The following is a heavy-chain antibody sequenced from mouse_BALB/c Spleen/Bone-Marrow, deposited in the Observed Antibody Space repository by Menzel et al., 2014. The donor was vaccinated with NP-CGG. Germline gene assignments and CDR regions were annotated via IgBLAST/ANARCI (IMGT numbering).Heavy chain of an antibody. CDR2: IWGDGST. CDR3: ARDSFLITRALDY. D-gene: IGHD2-4*01. Sequence: QLQQSGPGLVAPSQSLSITCTVSGFSLTGYGVSWVRQPPGKGLEWLGMIWGDGSTDYNSALKSRLSISKDNSKSQVFLKMNSLQTDDTARYYCARDSFLITRALDYWGQGTSVTVSS. CDR1: GFSLTGYG. V-gene: IGHV2-6-7*01. J-gene: IGHJ4*01.